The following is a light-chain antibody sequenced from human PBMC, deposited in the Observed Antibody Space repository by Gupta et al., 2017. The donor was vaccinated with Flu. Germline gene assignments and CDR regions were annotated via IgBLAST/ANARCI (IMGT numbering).Light chain of an antibody. J-gene: IGKJ1*01. CDR2: GAS. CDR1: QSVSSN. CDR3: QQYNNWPPWT. Sequence: ATLSVSPGERATLSCSASQSVSSNLAWYQQKPGQAPRLLTYGASTMATGIPARFSGSGSGTDFTLTISSLQSEDFAVYYCQQYNNWPPWTFGQGTKVEIK. V-gene: IGKV3-15*01.